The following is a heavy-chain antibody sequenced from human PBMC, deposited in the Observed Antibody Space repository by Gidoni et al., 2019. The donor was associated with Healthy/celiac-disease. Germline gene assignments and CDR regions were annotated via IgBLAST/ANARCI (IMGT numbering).Heavy chain of an antibody. J-gene: IGHJ4*02. V-gene: IGHV4-39*01. CDR3: ARLGSREAAAGTGAIDY. CDR1: GGSISSSSYY. CDR2: IYYSGST. Sequence: QLQLQESGPGLVKPSETLSLTCTVSGGSISSSSYYWGWIRQPPGKGLEWIGSIYYSGSTYYNPPLKSRVTISVDTSKNQFSLKLSSVTAADTAVYYCARLGSREAAAGTGAIDYWGQGTLVTVSS. D-gene: IGHD6-13*01.